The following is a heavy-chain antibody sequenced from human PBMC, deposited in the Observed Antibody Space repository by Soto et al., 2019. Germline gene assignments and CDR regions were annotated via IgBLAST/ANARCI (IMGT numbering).Heavy chain of an antibody. V-gene: IGHV3-21*01. CDR2: ISSSSSYI. J-gene: IGHJ6*03. D-gene: IGHD3-10*01. CDR1: GFTFSSYS. Sequence: EVQLVESGGGLVKPGGSLRLSCAASGFTFSSYSMNWVRQAPGKGLEWVSSISSSSSYIYYADSVKGRVTIARDNAKNSLYLQTNSLRAEDTAVYYFARDGHGGYYYMDGWGKGTTGTVSS. CDR3: ARDGHGGYYYMDG.